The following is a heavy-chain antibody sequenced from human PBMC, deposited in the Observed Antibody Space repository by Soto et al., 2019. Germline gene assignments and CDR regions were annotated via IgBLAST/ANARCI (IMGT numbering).Heavy chain of an antibody. CDR1: GYTFTSYS. V-gene: IGHV1-18*04. CDR2: ISAYNGNT. J-gene: IGHJ4*02. CDR3: ARDAPPADY. Sequence: QVQLVQSGAEVKKPGASVKVSCKASGYTFTSYSISWVLQAPGQGLEWMGWISAYNGNTNYAQMLQGRVTMTTDTSTNTAYMERRSLRSDDTAVYYCARDAPPADYWGQGTLVTVSS.